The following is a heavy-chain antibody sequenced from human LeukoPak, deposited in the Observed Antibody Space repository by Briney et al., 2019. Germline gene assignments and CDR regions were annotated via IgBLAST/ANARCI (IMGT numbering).Heavy chain of an antibody. CDR1: GYSFTSYW. D-gene: IGHD6-13*01. J-gene: IGHJ6*02. CDR2: IYLGDSDT. CDR3: ARHRGSSWPYYYYYGMDV. Sequence: GESLKISCKGSGYSFTSYWIGWVRQMPGKGLEWMGIIYLGDSDTRYSPSFQGQVTISADKSISTAYLQWSSLKASDTAMYYCARHRGSSWPYYYYYGMDVWGQGTTVTVSS. V-gene: IGHV5-51*01.